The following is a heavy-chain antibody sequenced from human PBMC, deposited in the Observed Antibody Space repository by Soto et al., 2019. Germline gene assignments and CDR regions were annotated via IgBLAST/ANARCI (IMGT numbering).Heavy chain of an antibody. V-gene: IGHV3-33*01. J-gene: IGHJ2*01. CDR2: IWYDGSNK. D-gene: IGHD6-19*01. CDR1: GFTFSSYG. CDR3: ARIPQIAVAGTRFGYFDL. Sequence: QVQLEESGGGVVQPGRSLRLSCAASGFTFSSYGMHWVRQAPGKGLEWVAVIWYDGSNKYYADSVKGRFTISRDNSKNTRYLQMNSLGAEDTAVYYCARIPQIAVAGTRFGYFDLWGRGTRVTVSS.